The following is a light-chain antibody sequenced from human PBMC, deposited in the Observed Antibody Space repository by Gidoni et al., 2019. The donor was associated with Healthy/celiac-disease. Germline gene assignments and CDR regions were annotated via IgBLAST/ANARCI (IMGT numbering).Light chain of an antibody. Sequence: DIQMTQSPSTLSASVGDRVTITCRASQSISSWLAWYQQKPGKAPQLLIDDASSLESGGPSRFSGSGSGTEFTLTISSLQPDDFATYYCQQYNSYAPTFGGGTKVEIK. CDR1: QSISSW. CDR2: DAS. J-gene: IGKJ4*01. CDR3: QQYNSYAPT. V-gene: IGKV1-5*01.